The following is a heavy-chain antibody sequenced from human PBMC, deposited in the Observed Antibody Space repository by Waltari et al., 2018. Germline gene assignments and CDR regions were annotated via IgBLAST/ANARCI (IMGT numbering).Heavy chain of an antibody. J-gene: IGHJ3*02. CDR2: IYYSGST. CDR1: GGSISSSSYY. Sequence: QLQLQESGPGLVKPSETLSLTCTVSGGSISSSSYYWGWIRQPPGKGLEWIGSIYYSGSTYYNPYRKRRVTISVDTSKNQFSLKLSSVTAADTAVYYWARDRLKGGIVVVIDILPRDAFDIWGQGTMVTVSS. D-gene: IGHD2-21*01. CDR3: ARDRLKGGIVVVIDILPRDAFDI. V-gene: IGHV4-39*07.